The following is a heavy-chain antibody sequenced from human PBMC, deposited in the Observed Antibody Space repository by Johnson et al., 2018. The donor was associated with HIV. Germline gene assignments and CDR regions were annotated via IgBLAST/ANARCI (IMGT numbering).Heavy chain of an antibody. CDR1: GFTFSNYA. CDR2: ISYDGSNK. D-gene: IGHD3-3*01. Sequence: QVQLVESGGGVVQPGRSLRLSCAASGFTFSNYAMHWVRQAPGKGLEWVALISYDGSNKYHADSVKGRFTISRDNSKNTLYLQMNSRRAEDTAVYDCAGDLRVAFYIWGQGTMVAVSS. J-gene: IGHJ3*02. CDR3: AGDLRVAFYI. V-gene: IGHV3-30-3*01.